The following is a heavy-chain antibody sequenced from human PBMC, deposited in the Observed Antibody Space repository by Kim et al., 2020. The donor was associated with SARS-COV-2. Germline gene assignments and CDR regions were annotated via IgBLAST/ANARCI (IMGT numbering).Heavy chain of an antibody. V-gene: IGHV4-4*02. J-gene: IGHJ4*02. Sequence: SETLSLTCAVSGGSISSSNWWSWVRQPPGKGLEWIGEIYHSGSTNYNPSLKSRVTISVDKSKNQFSLKLSSVTAADTAVYYCARSITIFGVVITIDYWGQGTLVTVSS. CDR1: GGSISSSNW. D-gene: IGHD3-3*01. CDR2: IYHSGST. CDR3: ARSITIFGVVITIDY.